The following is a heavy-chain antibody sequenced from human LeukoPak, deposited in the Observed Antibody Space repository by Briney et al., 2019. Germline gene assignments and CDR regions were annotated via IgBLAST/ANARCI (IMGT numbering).Heavy chain of an antibody. Sequence: PGGSLRLSCAASGFTFDDYGMSWVRQAPGTGLEWVSTINWNGGSTGYADSVKGRLTISRDNAKNSLYLQMNSLRVEDTALYYCARDSTQPGPVVVAATYAGFDYWGQGTLVTVSS. CDR3: ARDSTQPGPVVVAATYAGFDY. J-gene: IGHJ4*02. D-gene: IGHD2-15*01. CDR2: INWNGGST. CDR1: GFTFDDYG. V-gene: IGHV3-20*04.